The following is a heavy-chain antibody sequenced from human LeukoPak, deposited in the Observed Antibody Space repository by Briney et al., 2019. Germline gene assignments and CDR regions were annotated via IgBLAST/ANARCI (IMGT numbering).Heavy chain of an antibody. Sequence: SETLSLTCAVSGGSISSSNWWSWVRQPPGKGLEWIGEIYHSGSTNYNPSLKSRVTISVDKTKNKFSLKRSSVTAADTAVYYCARWVSSSSSTNWFDPWGQGTLVTVSS. V-gene: IGHV4-4*02. CDR1: GGSISSSNW. CDR3: ARWVSSSSSTNWFDP. CDR2: IYHSGST. D-gene: IGHD6-6*01. J-gene: IGHJ5*02.